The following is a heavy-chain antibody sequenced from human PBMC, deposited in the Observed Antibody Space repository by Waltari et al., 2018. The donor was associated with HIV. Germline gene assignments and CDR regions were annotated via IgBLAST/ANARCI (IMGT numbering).Heavy chain of an antibody. V-gene: IGHV1-69*08. D-gene: IGHD3-10*01. CDR3: ANARETMGVDFDY. CDR1: GGQFISYS. Sequence: QVLLVQSGAEVKTPGSSVKVSCKSSGGQFISYSFNWVRQAPGQGLEWMGRIIPMSGTRNYAQKFQGRVTISADTSTATAYMELNSLRFEDTAVYYCANARETMGVDFDYWGQGTLVTVSS. CDR2: IIPMSGTR. J-gene: IGHJ4*02.